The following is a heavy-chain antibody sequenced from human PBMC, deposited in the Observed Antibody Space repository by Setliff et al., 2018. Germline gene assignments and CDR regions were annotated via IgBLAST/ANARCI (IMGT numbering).Heavy chain of an antibody. Sequence: SETLSLTCAVSGYSISRYCRWGWIRQPTGKGLEWIGSVYYSGNTYYNASLKGRVTISGDTSKNQFSLKLTAVTAADTAIYYCARHRAVAGAYHFDFWGQGTLVTVSS. CDR2: VYYSGNT. D-gene: IGHD6-19*01. CDR1: GYSISRYCR. J-gene: IGHJ4*02. V-gene: IGHV4-38-2*01. CDR3: ARHRAVAGAYHFDF.